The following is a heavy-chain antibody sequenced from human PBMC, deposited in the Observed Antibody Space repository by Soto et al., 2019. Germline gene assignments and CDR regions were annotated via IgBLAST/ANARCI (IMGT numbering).Heavy chain of an antibody. D-gene: IGHD3-9*01. V-gene: IGHV3-43*01. Sequence: PGGSLRLSCAASGFSFADYTMHWVRHTRGKCAEWISLISWDGGRTLYSDSVKGRFIISRDNSKNPLYLQMNSLTTEDNALYFCARDSYDVVTGQKRYFDHWGQGTLVTVSS. CDR2: ISWDGGRT. CDR1: GFSFADYT. CDR3: ARDSYDVVTGQKRYFDH. J-gene: IGHJ4*02.